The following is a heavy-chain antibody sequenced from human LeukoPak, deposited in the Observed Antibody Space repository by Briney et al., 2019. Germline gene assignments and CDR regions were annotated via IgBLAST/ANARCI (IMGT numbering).Heavy chain of an antibody. CDR1: GFTLDGYA. Sequence: GGSLRLSCAATGFTLDGYAMHWVPAAPGKGLEWVSLISGYGGRTYYADSVKGRFTISRDNSKNSLYLQMNSLRTEDPAVYYCAKGSGNFDYWGQGTLVTVSS. J-gene: IGHJ4*02. CDR2: ISGYGGRT. V-gene: IGHV3-43*02. CDR3: AKGSGNFDY. D-gene: IGHD3-10*01.